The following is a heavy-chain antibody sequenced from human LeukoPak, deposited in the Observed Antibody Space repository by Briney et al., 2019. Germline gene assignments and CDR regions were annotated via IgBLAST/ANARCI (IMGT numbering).Heavy chain of an antibody. CDR1: GFTFSSYW. CDR2: IKQDGSEK. V-gene: IGHV3-7*01. CDR3: ARVLYYYYYMDV. J-gene: IGHJ6*03. Sequence: PGGSLRLSCAASGFTFSSYWMSWVRQAPGKGLEWVANIKQDGSEKYYVDSVKGRFTISRDNSKNTLYLQMNSLRAEDTAVYYCARVLYYYYYMDVWGKGTTVTVSS.